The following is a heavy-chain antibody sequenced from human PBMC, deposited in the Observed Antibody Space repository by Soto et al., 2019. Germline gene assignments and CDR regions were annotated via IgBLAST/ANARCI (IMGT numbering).Heavy chain of an antibody. CDR3: AHPRGYGVFDAVDI. J-gene: IGHJ3*02. D-gene: IGHD4-17*01. CDR1: GFIFSTYA. Sequence: SGGSLRLSCAASGFIFSTYAMNWVRQAPGKGLELVAGIDQSGGTAYYAESVRGRFAISRDNSINTLYLQMSSLRAEDTALYYCAHPRGYGVFDAVDIWGQGTMVTVSS. CDR2: IDQSGGTA. V-gene: IGHV3-23*01.